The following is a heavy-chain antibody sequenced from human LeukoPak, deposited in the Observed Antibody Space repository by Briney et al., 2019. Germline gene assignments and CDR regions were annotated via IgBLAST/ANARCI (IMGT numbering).Heavy chain of an antibody. V-gene: IGHV3-23*01. J-gene: IGHJ4*02. D-gene: IGHD4-23*01. Sequence: GGSLRLSCAASGFTFSSYAMSWVRQAPGKGLEWVSAISGSGGSTYYADSVKGRFTISRDNSKNTLYLQMNSLRAEDTAVYYCAKEGGYGGNFPAYFDYWGQGTLVTVSS. CDR3: AKEGGYGGNFPAYFDY. CDR2: ISGSGGST. CDR1: GFTFSSYA.